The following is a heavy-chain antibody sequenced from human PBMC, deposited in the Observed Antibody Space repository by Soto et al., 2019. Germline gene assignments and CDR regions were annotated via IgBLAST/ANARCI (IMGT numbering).Heavy chain of an antibody. J-gene: IGHJ6*03. CDR1: GFTFDDYA. Sequence: PGGSLRLSCAASGFTFDDYAMHWVRQAPGKGLEWVSGISWNSGSIGYADSVKGRFTISRDNAKNSLYLQMNSLRAEDTALYYCAKDSDEVHSSSWYGGYYYYYMDVWGKGTTVTVSS. CDR3: AKDSDEVHSSSWYGGYYYYYMDV. V-gene: IGHV3-9*01. CDR2: ISWNSGSI. D-gene: IGHD6-13*01.